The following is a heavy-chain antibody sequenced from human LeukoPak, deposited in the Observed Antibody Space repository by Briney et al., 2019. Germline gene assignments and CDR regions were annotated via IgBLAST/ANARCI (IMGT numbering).Heavy chain of an antibody. J-gene: IGHJ6*03. CDR1: GGSISNYY. CDR2: IYFSGSN. V-gene: IGHV4-59*01. Sequence: WGTLSLTCTVSGGSISNYYWNWIRQPPGKGLEWVGHIYFSGSNNYIPSLKSRVTISVDTSKNQFSLKLSSVTTADTAVYYCARGAFYGDYYYYYMDVWGKGTTLTVSS. CDR3: ARGAFYGDYYYYYMDV. D-gene: IGHD4-17*01.